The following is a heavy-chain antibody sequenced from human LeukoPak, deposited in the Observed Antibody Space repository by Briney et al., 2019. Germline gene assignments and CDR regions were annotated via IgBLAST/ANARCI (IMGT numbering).Heavy chain of an antibody. CDR1: GFTFSSYA. Sequence: GGSLRLSCAASGFTFSSYAMSWVRQAPGKGLEWVSAISGSGGRTYYADSVKGRFTISRHNSKNTLYLQMNSLRGEDTALYYCARGIAVAANGDAFDIWGQGTMVTVSS. V-gene: IGHV3-23*01. D-gene: IGHD6-19*01. J-gene: IGHJ3*02. CDR3: ARGIAVAANGDAFDI. CDR2: ISGSGGRT.